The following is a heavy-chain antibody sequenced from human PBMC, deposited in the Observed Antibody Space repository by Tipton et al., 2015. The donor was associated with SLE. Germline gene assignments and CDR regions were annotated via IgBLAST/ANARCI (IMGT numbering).Heavy chain of an antibody. V-gene: IGHV3-23*01. CDR1: GFTFGSYT. CDR2: ISHRDDVT. J-gene: IGHJ5*02. Sequence: GSLRLSCAASGFTFGSYTMIWVRQAPGKGLEWVSGISHRDDVTWYADSVRGRFTISRDNSKNTLYLQMNSLRAEDTAVYYCARGAKNWFDPWGQGTLVTVSS. CDR3: ARGAKNWFDP.